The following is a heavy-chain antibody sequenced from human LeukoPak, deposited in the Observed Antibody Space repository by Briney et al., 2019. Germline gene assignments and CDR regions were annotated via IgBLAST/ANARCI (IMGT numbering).Heavy chain of an antibody. CDR2: IIPIFGTA. CDR1: GGTFSSYA. CDR3: ARGVHVRYYDRSGYFDY. D-gene: IGHD3-22*01. J-gene: IGHJ4*02. V-gene: IGHV1-69*05. Sequence: GASVKVSCKASGGTFSSYAISWVRQAPGQGLEWMGGIIPIFGTANYAQKFQGRVTMTRDTSTSTVYMGVSSLRSEDTAVYYCARGVHVRYYDRSGYFDYWGQGTLVTVSS.